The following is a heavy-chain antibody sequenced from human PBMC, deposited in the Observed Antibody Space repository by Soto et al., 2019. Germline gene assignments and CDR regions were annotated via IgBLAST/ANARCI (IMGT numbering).Heavy chain of an antibody. V-gene: IGHV3-73*01. Sequence: EVQLVESGGGLVQPGESLKLSCAVSGFTFSGSAMHWVRQASGKGLEWVGRIRSKANNYATAYAASVKGRFTISRDDSKNTSYLQMNSLKSEDTAVYYCTGGYGDYVRDYWCQGTLVTVSS. CDR2: IRSKANNYAT. J-gene: IGHJ4*02. CDR3: TGGYGDYVRDY. CDR1: GFTFSGSA. D-gene: IGHD4-17*01.